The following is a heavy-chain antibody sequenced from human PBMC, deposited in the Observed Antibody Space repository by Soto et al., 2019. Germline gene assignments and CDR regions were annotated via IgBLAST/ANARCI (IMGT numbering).Heavy chain of an antibody. CDR2: IIPIFGTA. D-gene: IGHD6-13*01. CDR1: GGTISSYA. J-gene: IGHJ6*02. V-gene: IGHV1-69*06. CDR3: ARGIAAARYYYYGMDV. Sequence: QVQLVQSGAEVKKPGSSVKVSCKASGGTISSYAISWVRQAPGQGLEWMGGIIPIFGTANYAQKFQGRVTITADKSTSTAYMELSSLRSEDTAVYYCARGIAAARYYYYGMDVWGQGTTVTVSS.